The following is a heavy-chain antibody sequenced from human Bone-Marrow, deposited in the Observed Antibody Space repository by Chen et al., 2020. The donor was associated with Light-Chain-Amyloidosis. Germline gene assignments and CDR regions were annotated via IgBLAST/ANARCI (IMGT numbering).Heavy chain of an antibody. Sequence: QVKLQESGPGLVKPWETPSLICTISGGSIRSSSYYWGWVRQPPGEGLEWIGSFLHSGRTYYNPSVKSRVTISVDTSKSQVSLRLSSVTAADTAVYYCARQSGGLTDIWGQGTLVTVSS. J-gene: IGHJ4*02. D-gene: IGHD3-9*01. V-gene: IGHV4-39*01. CDR2: FLHSGRT. CDR3: ARQSGGLTDI. CDR1: GGSIRSSSYY.